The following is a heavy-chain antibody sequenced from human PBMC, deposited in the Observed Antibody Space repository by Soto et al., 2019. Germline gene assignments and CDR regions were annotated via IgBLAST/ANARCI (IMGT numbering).Heavy chain of an antibody. CDR3: ASALNTIFDY. V-gene: IGHV3-48*01. CDR1: GFTFSRVS. CDR2: ISSSSSTI. Sequence: XXSLRLACAASGFTFSRVSMHWVLQAPGKGLEWLSYISSSSSTIHYADSVKGRLTISRDNAKNSLYLQMNTPRAEDTAVYYCASALNTIFDYWGQGTLVTVSS. D-gene: IGHD3-3*01. J-gene: IGHJ4*02.